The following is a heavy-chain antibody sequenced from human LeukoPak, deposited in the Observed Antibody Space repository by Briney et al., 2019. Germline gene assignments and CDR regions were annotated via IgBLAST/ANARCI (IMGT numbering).Heavy chain of an antibody. D-gene: IGHD2-2*01. CDR3: AQDRGARYPFGMDV. CDR1: GLTFSTYA. V-gene: IGHV3-23*01. CDR2: IGGGGTT. J-gene: IGHJ6*02. Sequence: GGSLRLSCAASGLTFSTYAMRWIRQAPGKRLEWVSSIGGGGTTSYADSVKGRFTISRDLSKITVYLQMNSLRAEDTAVYYCAQDRGARYPFGMDVWGQGTTVTVSS.